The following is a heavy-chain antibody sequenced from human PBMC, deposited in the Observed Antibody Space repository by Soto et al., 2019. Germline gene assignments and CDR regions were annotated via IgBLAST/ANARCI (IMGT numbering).Heavy chain of an antibody. CDR1: GGSISSYY. CDR2: IYYSGST. J-gene: IGHJ6*03. V-gene: IGHV4-59*01. D-gene: IGHD3-3*01. Sequence: SETLSLTCTVSGGSISSYYWSWIRQPPGKGLEWIGYIYYSGSTNYNPSLKSRVTISVDTSKNQFSLKLSSVTAADTAVYYCAGVGRVVIPPLSCYMDVWGKGTTVTVSS. CDR3: AGVGRVVIPPLSCYMDV.